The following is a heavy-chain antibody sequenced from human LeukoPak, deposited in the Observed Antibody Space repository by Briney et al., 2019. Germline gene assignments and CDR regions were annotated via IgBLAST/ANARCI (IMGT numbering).Heavy chain of an antibody. Sequence: ASVKVSCKASGYTFTSYYMHWVRQAPGQGLEWMGIINPSGGSTSHAQKFQGRVTMTRDTSTSTVYMELSSLRSEDTAVYYCVRDREGIAAAGTIPNFWGQGTLVTVSS. CDR2: INPSGGST. CDR3: VRDREGIAAAGTIPNF. J-gene: IGHJ4*02. V-gene: IGHV1-46*01. D-gene: IGHD6-13*01. CDR1: GYTFTSYY.